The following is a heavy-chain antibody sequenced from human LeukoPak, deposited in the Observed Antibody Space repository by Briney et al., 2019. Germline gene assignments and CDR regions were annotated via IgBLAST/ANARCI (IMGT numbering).Heavy chain of an antibody. J-gene: IGHJ5*02. CDR3: AKTDCTSTSCFVGWFDP. Sequence: GGSLRLSCAASGFTFSSYEMNWVRQTPGKGLEWVSAISPSGFNTYYADSLQGRFTISRDNSKNTLYLQMNSLRAEDTAVYYCAKTDCTSTSCFVGWFDPWGQGTLVTVSS. CDR1: GFTFSSYE. V-gene: IGHV3-23*01. D-gene: IGHD2-2*01. CDR2: ISPSGFNT.